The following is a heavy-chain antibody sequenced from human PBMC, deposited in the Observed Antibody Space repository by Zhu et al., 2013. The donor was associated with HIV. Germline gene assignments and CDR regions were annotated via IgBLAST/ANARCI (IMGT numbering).Heavy chain of an antibody. V-gene: IGHV1-69*06. CDR3: ARDVQYCSSTSCSHNWFRP. J-gene: IGHJ5*02. CDR2: IIPIFGTA. D-gene: IGHD2-2*01. Sequence: QVQLVQSGAEVKKPGSSVKVSCKASGGTFSSYAISWVRQAPGQGLEWMGGIIPIFGTANYAQKFQGRVTITADKSTSTAYMELSSLRSEDTAVYYCARDVQYCSSTSCSHNWFRPLGPRGTLVHRLL. CDR1: GGTFSSYA.